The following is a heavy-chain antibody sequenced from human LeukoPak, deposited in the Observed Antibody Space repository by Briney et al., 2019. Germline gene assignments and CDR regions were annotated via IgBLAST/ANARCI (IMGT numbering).Heavy chain of an antibody. Sequence: PGGSLRLSCAAAGVTFDDYAMHLVRQAPGKGLEWVSGISWNSGSIGYADSVKGRFTISRDNAKNSLYLQMNSLRAEDTALYYCAKDKQSAVAGTFDYWGQGTLVTVSS. CDR2: ISWNSGSI. CDR1: GVTFDDYA. CDR3: AKDKQSAVAGTFDY. V-gene: IGHV3-9*01. D-gene: IGHD6-19*01. J-gene: IGHJ4*02.